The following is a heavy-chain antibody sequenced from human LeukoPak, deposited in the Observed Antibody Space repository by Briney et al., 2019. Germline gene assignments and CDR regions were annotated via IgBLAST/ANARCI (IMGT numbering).Heavy chain of an antibody. D-gene: IGHD3-10*01. CDR1: GFTFSSYG. J-gene: IGHJ4*02. Sequence: GGTLRLSCAASGFTFSSYGMSWVRQAPGKGLEWVSAISGSGGSTYYADSVKGRFTISRDNSKNTLYLQMNSLRAEDTAVYYCAKVRSGYYFDYWGQGTLVTVSS. CDR3: AKVRSGYYFDY. CDR2: ISGSGGST. V-gene: IGHV3-23*01.